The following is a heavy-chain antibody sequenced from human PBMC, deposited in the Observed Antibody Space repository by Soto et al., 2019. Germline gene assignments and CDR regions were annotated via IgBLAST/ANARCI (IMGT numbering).Heavy chain of an antibody. CDR1: GGTFSNFA. Sequence: QVQLVQSGAEVKKPGSSVKVSCKASGGTFSNFAISWVRQAPGQGLEWMGAIIPIYGTAKYEQKFQDRVTITAGESTTTAYMELSSLRSEDTAVYYCARDDNSGFFIGYYGLGVWGQGTTVTVSS. D-gene: IGHD6-19*01. J-gene: IGHJ6*02. CDR3: ARDDNSGFFIGYYGLGV. CDR2: IIPIYGTA. V-gene: IGHV1-69*01.